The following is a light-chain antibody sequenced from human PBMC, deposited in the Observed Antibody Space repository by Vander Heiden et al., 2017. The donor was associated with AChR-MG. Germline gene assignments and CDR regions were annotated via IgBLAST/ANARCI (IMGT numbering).Light chain of an antibody. Sequence: DIQMTQSPSSLSASVGDRVTITCRASQSISSYLNWYQQKPVKAPKLLIYAASSLQSGVPSRFSGSGSGTDFTLTISSLQPEDFATYYCQQSASTPWTFDQGTKVEIK. V-gene: IGKV1-39*01. CDR2: AAS. J-gene: IGKJ1*01. CDR1: QSISSY. CDR3: QQSASTPWT.